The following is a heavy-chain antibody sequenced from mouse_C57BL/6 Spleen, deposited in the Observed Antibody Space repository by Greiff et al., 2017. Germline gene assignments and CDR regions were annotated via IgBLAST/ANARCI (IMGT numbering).Heavy chain of an antibody. CDR2: IDPSDSYT. CDR3: ARSRNYVGAMDY. V-gene: IGHV1-69*01. CDR1: GYTFTSYW. D-gene: IGHD2-1*01. Sequence: QVQLQQPGAELVMPGASVKLSCKASGYTFTSYWMHWVKQRPGQGLEWIGEIDPSDSYTNYNQKFKGKSTLTVDKSSSTAYMQLSSLTSEDSAVYFCARSRNYVGAMDYWGQGTSVTVSS. J-gene: IGHJ4*01.